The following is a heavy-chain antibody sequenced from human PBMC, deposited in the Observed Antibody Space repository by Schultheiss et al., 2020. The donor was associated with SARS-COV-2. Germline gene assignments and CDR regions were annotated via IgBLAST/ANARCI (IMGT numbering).Heavy chain of an antibody. CDR1: GFTFDDYA. D-gene: IGHD6-13*01. CDR2: ISGSGGST. Sequence: GGSLRLSCAASGFTFDDYAMSWVRQAPGKGLEWVSAISGSGGSTYYADSVKGRFTISRDNSKNSLYLQMNSLRAEDTAVYYCARDPSSIAAAVLYYYYGMDVWGQGTTVTVSS. CDR3: ARDPSSIAAAVLYYYYGMDV. V-gene: IGHV3-23*01. J-gene: IGHJ6*02.